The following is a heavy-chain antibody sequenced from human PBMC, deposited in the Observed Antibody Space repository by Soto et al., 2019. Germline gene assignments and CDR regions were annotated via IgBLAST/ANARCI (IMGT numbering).Heavy chain of an antibody. CDR1: GDSVASNTAA. CDR2: TYYRSKWYN. CDR3: VRDVGFDFDY. J-gene: IGHJ4*02. V-gene: IGHV6-1*01. D-gene: IGHD1-26*01. Sequence: QTLSLTWAISGDSVASNTAAWNLIRQSPSRGLEWLGRTYYRSKWYNDYAVSVKSRITINPDTSKNQFSLHLNSVTPEDTALYYCVRDVGFDFDYWGQGTLVTVSS.